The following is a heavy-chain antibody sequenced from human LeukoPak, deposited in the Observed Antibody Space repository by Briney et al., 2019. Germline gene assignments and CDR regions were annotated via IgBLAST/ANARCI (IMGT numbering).Heavy chain of an antibody. J-gene: IGHJ6*03. V-gene: IGHV4-4*07. CDR2: IYTSGST. CDR1: GGSISSYY. Sequence: SETLSLTCTVSGGSISSYYWSWIRQPAGKGLEWIGRIYTSGSTNYNPSLKSRVTMPVDTSKNQFSLKLSSVTAADTAVYYCARIGRDYYYYMDVWARDHGHRLL. CDR3: ARIGRDYYYYMDV.